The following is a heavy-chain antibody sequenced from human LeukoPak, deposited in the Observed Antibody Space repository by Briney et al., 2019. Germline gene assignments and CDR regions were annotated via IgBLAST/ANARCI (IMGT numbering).Heavy chain of an antibody. CDR1: GGSISSSNW. V-gene: IGHV4-4*02. CDR2: VYHSGST. Sequence: KPSGTLSLTCAVSGGSISSSNWWSWVRQPPGKGLEWIGEVYHSGSTNYNPSLKSRVTISVDKSKNQFSLKLSSVTAADTAVYYCATNEYYYDSSGRATLFYYYYYYMDVWGKGTTVTVSS. D-gene: IGHD3-22*01. CDR3: ATNEYYYDSSGRATLFYYYYYYMDV. J-gene: IGHJ6*03.